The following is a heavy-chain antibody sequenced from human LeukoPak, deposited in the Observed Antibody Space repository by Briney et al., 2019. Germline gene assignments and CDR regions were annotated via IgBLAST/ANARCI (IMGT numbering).Heavy chain of an antibody. CDR2: ISSSGSTI. V-gene: IGHV3-48*03. CDR1: GFTFSSYE. Sequence: GGSLRLSCAASGFTFSSYEMNWVRQAPGKGLEWVSYISSSGSTIYYADSVKGRFTISRDNAKNSLYLQMNSLRAEDTAVYYCARSRITMIVVVPPLDYWGQGTLVTVSS. CDR3: ARSRITMIVVVPPLDY. J-gene: IGHJ4*02. D-gene: IGHD3-22*01.